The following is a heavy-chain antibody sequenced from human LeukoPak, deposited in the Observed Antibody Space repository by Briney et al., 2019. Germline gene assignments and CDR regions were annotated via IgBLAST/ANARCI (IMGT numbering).Heavy chain of an antibody. J-gene: IGHJ4*02. CDR1: GGTFSSYA. D-gene: IGHD5-24*01. CDR3: ARSAEMATTTEYYFDY. V-gene: IGHV1-69*13. CDR2: IIPIFGTA. Sequence: SVKVSCKASGGTFSSYAISWVRQAPGQGLEWMGGIIPIFGTANYAQKFQGRVTITADESTSTAYMELSSLRSEDTAVYYCARSAEMATTTEYYFDYWGQGTLVTVSS.